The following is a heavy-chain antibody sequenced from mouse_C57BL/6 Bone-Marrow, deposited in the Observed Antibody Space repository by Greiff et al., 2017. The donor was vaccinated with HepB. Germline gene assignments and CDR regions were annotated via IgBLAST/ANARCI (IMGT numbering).Heavy chain of an antibody. V-gene: IGHV1-72*01. J-gene: IGHJ4*01. CDR1: GYTFTSYW. CDR2: IDPNSGGT. Sequence: QVQLQQPGAELVKPGASVKLSCKASGYTFTSYWMHWVKQRPGRGLEWIGRIDPNSGGTKYNEKFKGKATLTVDKPSSTAYMQRSSLTSEDSAVYYCARGGSMVTTGYWGQGTSVTVSS. D-gene: IGHD2-2*01. CDR3: ARGGSMVTTGY.